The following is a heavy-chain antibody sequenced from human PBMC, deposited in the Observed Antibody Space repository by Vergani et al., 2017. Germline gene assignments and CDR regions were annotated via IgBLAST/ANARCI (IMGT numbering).Heavy chain of an antibody. D-gene: IGHD1-20*01. J-gene: IGHJ4*02. CDR1: GGSISSHY. CDR2: IYYSGST. V-gene: IGHV4-59*11. CDR3: ARRGITGNKYFDY. Sequence: QVQLQESGPGLVKPSETLSLTCTVSGGSISSHYWSWIRQHPGKGLEWIGYIYYSGSTNYNPPLKSRVTISVDTSKNQFSLKLSSVTAADTAVYYCARRGITGNKYFDYWGQGTLVTVSS.